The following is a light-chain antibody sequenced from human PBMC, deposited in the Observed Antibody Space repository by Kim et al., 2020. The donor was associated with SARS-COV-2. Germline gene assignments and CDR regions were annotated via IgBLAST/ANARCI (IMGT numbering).Light chain of an antibody. Sequence: GQKVAISCSGSSTNIGIYVVNWYQQLPGTAPKLLMFDNNQRPSGVPDRFSGSKSGTSASLAISGLQSEDEADYYCATWDDSLHGVVFGGGTQLTVL. CDR3: ATWDDSLHGVV. V-gene: IGLV1-44*01. J-gene: IGLJ2*01. CDR2: DNN. CDR1: STNIGIYV.